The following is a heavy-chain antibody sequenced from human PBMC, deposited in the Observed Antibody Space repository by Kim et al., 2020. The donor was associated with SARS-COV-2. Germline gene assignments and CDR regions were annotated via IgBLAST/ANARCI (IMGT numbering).Heavy chain of an antibody. CDR3: ARQTPYTMIVAYFDY. CDR2: ISYDGSNK. D-gene: IGHD3-22*01. V-gene: IGHV3-30-3*01. CDR1: GFTFSSYA. Sequence: GGSLRLSCAASGFTFSSYAMHWVRQAPGKGLEWVAVISYDGSNKYYADSVKGRFTISRDNSKNTLYLQMNSLRAEDTAVYYCARQTPYTMIVAYFDYWGQGTLVTVSS. J-gene: IGHJ4*02.